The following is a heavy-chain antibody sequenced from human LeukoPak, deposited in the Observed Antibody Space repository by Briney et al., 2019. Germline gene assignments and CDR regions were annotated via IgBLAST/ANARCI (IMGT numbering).Heavy chain of an antibody. J-gene: IGHJ6*02. CDR1: GGSISSYY. CDR2: IYYSGST. CDR3: ARLVRFPRIYYYYGMDV. V-gene: IGHV4-59*08. Sequence: SETLSLTCTVSGGSISSYYWSWIRQPPGKGLEWIGYIYYSGSTNYNPSLKSRVTISVDTSKNQFSLKLSSVTAADTAVYYCARLVRFPRIYYYYGMDVWGQGTTVTVSS.